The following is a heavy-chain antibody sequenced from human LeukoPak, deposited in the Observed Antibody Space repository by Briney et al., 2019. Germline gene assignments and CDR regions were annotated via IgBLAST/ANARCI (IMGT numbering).Heavy chain of an antibody. CDR1: GFTFSNAW. Sequence: PGGSLRLSCAASGFTFSNAWMSWVRQAPGKGLEWVGRIKSKTDGGTTDYAAPVKGRFTISRDDSKNTLYLQMNSLKTEDTAVYYCTTEAMVRGVIIGYWGQGTLVTVSS. CDR3: TTEAMVRGVIIGY. J-gene: IGHJ4*02. V-gene: IGHV3-15*01. CDR2: IKSKTDGGTT. D-gene: IGHD3-10*01.